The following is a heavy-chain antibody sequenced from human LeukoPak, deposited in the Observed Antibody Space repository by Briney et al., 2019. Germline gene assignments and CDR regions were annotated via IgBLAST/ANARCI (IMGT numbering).Heavy chain of an antibody. CDR1: GFTFSSYA. CDR3: AKDDNYYGSGSYLD. Sequence: GGSLRLSCAASGFTFSSYAMSWVRQAPGKGLEWVSAISGSGGSTYYADSVKGRFTISRDNSKSTLYLQMNSLRAEDTAVYYCAKDDNYYGSGSYLDWGQGTLVTVSS. J-gene: IGHJ4*02. D-gene: IGHD3-10*01. CDR2: ISGSGGST. V-gene: IGHV3-23*01.